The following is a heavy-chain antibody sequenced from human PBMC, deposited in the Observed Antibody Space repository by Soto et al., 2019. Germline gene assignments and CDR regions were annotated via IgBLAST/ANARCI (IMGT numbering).Heavy chain of an antibody. V-gene: IGHV3-15*01. CDR2: IKSKTDGETT. Sequence: EVQLVESGGGLVKPGGSLRLSCAASGFTFSDAWMNWVRQAPGKGLEWVGRIKSKTDGETTDYAAPVKARFTISRDDSKNILYLQMNSLKTEDTAVYYCTTDVPYSGGLNFAFWGQGTRVTVSS. CDR1: GFTFSDAW. J-gene: IGHJ4*02. CDR3: TTDVPYSGGLNFAF. D-gene: IGHD3-10*01.